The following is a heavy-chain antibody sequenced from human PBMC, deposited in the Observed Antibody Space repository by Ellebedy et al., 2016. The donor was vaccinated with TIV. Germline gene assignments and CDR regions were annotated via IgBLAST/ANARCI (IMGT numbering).Heavy chain of an antibody. CDR2: ISNTGSRT. J-gene: IGHJ4*02. CDR3: AKGRGGGSDSSAPRYYFDY. V-gene: IGHV3-23*01. Sequence: PGGSLRLSCAASGFTFSSYAMSWVRQAPGKGLEWVSTISNTGSRTYYADSVEGRIILSRDNSKKTLYLQMNNLRAEDTAVYYCAKGRGGGSDSSAPRYYFDYWGLGTLVTVSS. CDR1: GFTFSSYA. D-gene: IGHD3-22*01.